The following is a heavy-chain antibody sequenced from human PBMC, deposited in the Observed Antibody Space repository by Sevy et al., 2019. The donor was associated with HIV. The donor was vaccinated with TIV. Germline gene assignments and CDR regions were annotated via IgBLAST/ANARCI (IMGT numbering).Heavy chain of an antibody. V-gene: IGHV3-48*02. J-gene: IGHJ6*02. CDR1: GFTFSSYS. D-gene: IGHD3-22*01. CDR3: ARDSILAMIVVVPYYYYGMDV. CDR2: ISSSSSTI. Sequence: GALRLSCAASGFTFSSYSMNWVRQAPGKGLEWVSYISSSSSTIYYADSVKGRFTISRDNAKNSLYLQMNSLRDEDTAVYYCARDSILAMIVVVPYYYYGMDVWGQGTTVTVSS.